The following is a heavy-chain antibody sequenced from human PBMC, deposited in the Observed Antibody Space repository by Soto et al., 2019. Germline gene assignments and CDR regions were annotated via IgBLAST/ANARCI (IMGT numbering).Heavy chain of an antibody. V-gene: IGHV3-74*01. Sequence: EVQLVESGGGLVQPGGSLRLSCAASGFTFSSYWMHWVRQAPGKGLVWVSRINSDGSSTSYADSVKGRFTISRDNAKNPLYQQMNSLRAGDRAVYYCARVAGYYRPFDYWGQGTLVTVSS. CDR3: ARVAGYYRPFDY. CDR1: GFTFSSYW. J-gene: IGHJ4*02. CDR2: INSDGSST. D-gene: IGHD3-9*01.